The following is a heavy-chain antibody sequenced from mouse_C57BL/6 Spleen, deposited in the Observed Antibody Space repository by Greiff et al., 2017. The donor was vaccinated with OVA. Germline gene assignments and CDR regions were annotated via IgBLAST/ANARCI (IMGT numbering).Heavy chain of an antibody. CDR3: ARSYDYDRVYYFDY. J-gene: IGHJ2*01. CDR1: GYSFTDYN. Sequence: EVQLQESGPELVKPGASVKISCKASGYSFTDYNMNWVKQSNGKSLEWIGVINPNYGTTSYNQKFKGKATLTVDQSSSTAYMQLNSLTSEDSAVYYCARSYDYDRVYYFDYWGQGTTLTVSS. V-gene: IGHV1-39*01. CDR2: INPNYGTT. D-gene: IGHD2-4*01.